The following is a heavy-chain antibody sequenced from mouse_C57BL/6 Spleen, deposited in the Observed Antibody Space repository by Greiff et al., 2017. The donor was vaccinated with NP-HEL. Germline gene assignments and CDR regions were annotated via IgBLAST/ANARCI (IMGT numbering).Heavy chain of an antibody. D-gene: IGHD1-1*01. CDR2: IDPENGDT. CDR1: GFNIKDDY. CDR3: TYYGHYAMDY. J-gene: IGHJ4*01. V-gene: IGHV14-4*01. Sequence: EVQLQQSGAELVRPGASVKLSCTASGFNIKDDYMHWVKQRPEQGLEWIGWIDPENGDTEYASKFQGKATITADTSSNTAYLQLSSLTSEDTAVYYCTYYGHYAMDYWGQGTSVTVSS.